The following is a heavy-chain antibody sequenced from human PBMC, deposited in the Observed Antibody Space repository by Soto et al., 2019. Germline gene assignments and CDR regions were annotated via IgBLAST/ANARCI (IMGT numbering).Heavy chain of an antibody. CDR1: GFTFSSYS. CDR3: ARDRGAGPAAAYYYYYYGMDV. Sequence: GGSLRLSCAASGFTFSSYSMNWVRQAPGKGLEWVSSISSSSSYIYYADSVKGRFTISRDNAKNSLYLQMNSLRAEDTAVYYCARDRGAGPAAAYYYYYYGMDVWGQGTTVTVSS. J-gene: IGHJ6*02. CDR2: ISSSSSYI. V-gene: IGHV3-21*01. D-gene: IGHD3-10*01.